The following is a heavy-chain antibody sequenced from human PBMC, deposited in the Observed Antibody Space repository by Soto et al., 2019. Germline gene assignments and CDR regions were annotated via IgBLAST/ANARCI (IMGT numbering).Heavy chain of an antibody. CDR3: ARGRWSYYDSSGYQHNWFDP. J-gene: IGHJ5*02. V-gene: IGHV4-59*01. Sequence: SETLSLTCTASGGSISSYYWSWIRQPPGKGLEWIGYIYYSGSTNYNPSHKSRVTISVDTSKNQFSLKLSSVTAADTAVYYCARGRWSYYDSSGYQHNWFDPWGQGTLVPVSS. CDR2: IYYSGST. CDR1: GGSISSYY. D-gene: IGHD3-22*01.